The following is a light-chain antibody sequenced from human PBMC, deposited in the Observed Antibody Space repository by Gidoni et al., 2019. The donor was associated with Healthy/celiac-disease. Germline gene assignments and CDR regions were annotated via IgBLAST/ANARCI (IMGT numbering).Light chain of an antibody. CDR3: QQYYSTPRT. CDR2: WAS. CDR1: QSVLYSSNNKNY. J-gene: IGKJ1*01. V-gene: IGKV4-1*01. Sequence: DIVMTQSPDSLAVSLGERATINCKSSQSVLYSSNNKNYLAWYQQKPGQPPKLLIYWASTRESGVHDRFSGSGSGTDFTLTISSLQAEDGAVYYCQQYYSTPRTFGQGTKVEIK.